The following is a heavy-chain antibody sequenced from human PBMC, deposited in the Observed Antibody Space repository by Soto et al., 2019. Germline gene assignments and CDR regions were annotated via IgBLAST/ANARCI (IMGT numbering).Heavy chain of an antibody. CDR2: IDPSGVTT. CDR3: ARLFVKSFDP. V-gene: IGHV1-46*01. J-gene: IGHJ5*02. Sequence: QEQLVKSGAEVKKPGASVKVSCKASGYTFTSYYIHWVRQVPGQGLEWMGMIDPSGVTTKSAQKFQGRFTLTKDTSTSTVYMELSSLTTEDTAVYYCARLFVKSFDPWGQGTLVTVSS. CDR1: GYTFTSYY.